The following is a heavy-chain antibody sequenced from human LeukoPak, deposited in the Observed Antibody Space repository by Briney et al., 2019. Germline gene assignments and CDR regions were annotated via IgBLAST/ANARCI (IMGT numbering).Heavy chain of an antibody. CDR2: IRYDGSDK. J-gene: IGHJ4*02. V-gene: IGHV3-30*02. D-gene: IGHD2-15*01. CDR1: GFTFRTYG. Sequence: GGALRLSCAASGFTFRTYGMHWVRQAPGKRLEWVTFIRYDGSDKYYADSVRGRFTISRDNSKNTLFLQMNSLRFDDTAVYYCARVFAWSSDYWGQGTLVTVSS. CDR3: ARVFAWSSDY.